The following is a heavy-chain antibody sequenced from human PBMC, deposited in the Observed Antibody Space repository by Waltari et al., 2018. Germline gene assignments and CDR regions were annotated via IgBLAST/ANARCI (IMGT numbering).Heavy chain of an antibody. D-gene: IGHD3-3*01. J-gene: IGHJ4*02. CDR3: ASVGIRFLEWLSHFDY. CDR1: GFTFSSYW. CDR2: IKQDGSEK. Sequence: EVQLVESGGGLVQPGGSLRLSCAASGFTFSSYWMSWVGQAPGKGLEWGANIKQDGSEKDYVDSVKGRVTISRDNAKNSLYLQMNSLRAEDTAVYYCASVGIRFLEWLSHFDYWGQGPLVTVSS. V-gene: IGHV3-7*01.